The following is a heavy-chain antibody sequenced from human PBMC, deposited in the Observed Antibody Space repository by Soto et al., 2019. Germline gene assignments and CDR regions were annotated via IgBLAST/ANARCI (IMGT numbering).Heavy chain of an antibody. V-gene: IGHV3-33*01. CDR3: ARDRGDGYNLNWFDP. CDR2: IWYDGSNK. CDR1: GFTFSSYG. D-gene: IGHD5-12*01. Sequence: GGSLRLSCAASGFTFSSYGMHWVRQAPGKGLEWVAVIWYDGSNKYYADSVKGRFTISRDNSKNTLYLQMNSLRAEDTAVYYCARDRGDGYNLNWFDPWGQGTLVTVSS. J-gene: IGHJ5*02.